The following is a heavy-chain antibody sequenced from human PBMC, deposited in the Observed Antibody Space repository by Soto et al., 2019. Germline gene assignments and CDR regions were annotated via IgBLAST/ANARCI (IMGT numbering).Heavy chain of an antibody. CDR1: GFTFSSYA. CDR3: ASTYSSSSNLGDAFDI. V-gene: IGHV3-23*01. D-gene: IGHD6-6*01. Sequence: GGSLRLSCAASGFTFSSYAMSWVRQAPGKGLEWVSAISGSGGSTYYADSVKGRFTISRDNSKNTLYLQMNSLRAEDTAVYYCASTYSSSSNLGDAFDIWGQGTMVTVSS. J-gene: IGHJ3*02. CDR2: ISGSGGST.